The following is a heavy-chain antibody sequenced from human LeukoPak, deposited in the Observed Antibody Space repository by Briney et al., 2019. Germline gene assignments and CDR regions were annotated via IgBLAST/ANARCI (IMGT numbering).Heavy chain of an antibody. CDR2: IYYSGST. D-gene: IGHD6-19*01. Sequence: PSETLSLTCTVSGGSTSSSSYYWGWIRQPPGKGLEWIGSIYYSGSTYYNPSLKSRVTISVDTSKNQFSLKLSSVTAADTAVYYCASSPGVAGTIWGQGTLVTVSS. CDR3: ASSPGVAGTI. V-gene: IGHV4-39*01. J-gene: IGHJ4*02. CDR1: GGSTSSSSYY.